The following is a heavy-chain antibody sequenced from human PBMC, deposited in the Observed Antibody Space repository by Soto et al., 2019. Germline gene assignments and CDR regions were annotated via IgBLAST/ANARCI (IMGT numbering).Heavy chain of an antibody. J-gene: IGHJ4*02. V-gene: IGHV3-23*01. Sequence: GGSLRLSCAASGFTFSSYAMSWVRQAPGKGLEWVSAINDSGGSTYSADSVKGRFTISRDNSKNTLYLQMSSLRADDTAVYYCARLRDTSGSYFDSWGQGTLVTVSS. CDR1: GFTFSSYA. CDR3: ARLRDTSGSYFDS. D-gene: IGHD3-10*01. CDR2: INDSGGST.